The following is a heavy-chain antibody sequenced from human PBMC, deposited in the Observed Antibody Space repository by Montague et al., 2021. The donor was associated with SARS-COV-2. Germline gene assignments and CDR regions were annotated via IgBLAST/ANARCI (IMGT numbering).Heavy chain of an antibody. Sequence: SETLSLTCSFSGGSIRSYYWSWIRLPPGKPLERLGYIYYNGETTHNPSLKSRVTISVDTSRSQFSLRLTSVTAADTAVYFCARFWSGYVDKWGQGTLVTVSS. D-gene: IGHD3-3*01. CDR1: GGSIRSYY. V-gene: IGHV4-59*01. J-gene: IGHJ4*02. CDR3: ARFWSGYVDK. CDR2: IYYNGET.